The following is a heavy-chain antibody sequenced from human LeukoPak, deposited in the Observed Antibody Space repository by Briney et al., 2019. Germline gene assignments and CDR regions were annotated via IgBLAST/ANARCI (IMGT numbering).Heavy chain of an antibody. J-gene: IGHJ4*02. Sequence: GGSLRLSCAASGFTFSDYAMSWVRQAPGQGLEWVSTISDDGSGTYYADSVRGRFTISRDNSKNTLFLQINSLRAEDSAVYYCATDRERDPSVYYLVGGQGILITVSS. V-gene: IGHV3-23*01. CDR3: ATDRERDPSVYYLV. D-gene: IGHD3-22*01. CDR1: GFTFSDYA. CDR2: ISDDGSGT.